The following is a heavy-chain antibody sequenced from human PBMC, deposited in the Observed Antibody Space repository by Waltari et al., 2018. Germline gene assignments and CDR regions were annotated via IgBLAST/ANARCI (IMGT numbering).Heavy chain of an antibody. CDR2: IKQDGSDQ. CDR3: ARMGATVLKSIDF. J-gene: IGHJ4*02. D-gene: IGHD2-21*02. CDR1: GFTFGDYW. V-gene: IGHV3-7*03. Sequence: EVQLVESGRGLVQPGGSLRLSGEGSGFTFGDYWMTWVRQAPKMGLEWVATIKQDGSDQYYVDHVKGRFTISRDNAKNSVHLRMDSLRAEDTAFYYCARMGATVLKSIDFWGQGTLVTVSS.